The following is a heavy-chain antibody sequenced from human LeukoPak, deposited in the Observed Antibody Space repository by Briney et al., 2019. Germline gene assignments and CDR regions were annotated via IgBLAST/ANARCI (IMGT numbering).Heavy chain of an antibody. Sequence: ASVKVSCTASGYTFTSYAMNWVRQAPGQGLEWMGWIITNTGNPTYAQGFTGRFVFSLDTSVSTAYLQISSLKAEDTAAYYCARDLGGSYYDFWSGYSLVFDYWGQGTLVIVSS. CDR1: GYTFTSYA. CDR2: IITNTGNP. J-gene: IGHJ4*02. D-gene: IGHD3-3*01. V-gene: IGHV7-4-1*02. CDR3: ARDLGGSYYDFWSGYSLVFDY.